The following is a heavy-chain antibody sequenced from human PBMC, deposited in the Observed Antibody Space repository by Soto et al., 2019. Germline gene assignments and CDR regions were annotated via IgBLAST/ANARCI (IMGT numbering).Heavy chain of an antibody. CDR1: GGSISSYY. D-gene: IGHD3-10*01. CDR3: ARDVRINMVLGGSNWFDP. V-gene: IGHV4-4*07. CDR2: IYTSGST. Sequence: PSETLSLTCTVSGGSISSYYWSWIRQPAGKGLEWIGRIYTSGSTNYNPSLKSRVTMSVDTSKNQFSLKLSSVTAADTAVYYCARDVRINMVLGGSNWFDPWGQGTLVTVSS. J-gene: IGHJ5*02.